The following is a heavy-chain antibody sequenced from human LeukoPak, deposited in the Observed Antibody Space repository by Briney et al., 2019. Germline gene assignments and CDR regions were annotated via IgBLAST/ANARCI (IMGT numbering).Heavy chain of an antibody. CDR3: AVTTDFSVYYYYMDV. V-gene: IGHV3-74*01. J-gene: IGHJ6*03. D-gene: IGHD4-17*01. CDR1: GFIFSYYW. Sequence: GGSLRLSCAASGFIFSYYWMHWVRQAPGKGLVWVSRINTDGSSTTYADSVKGRFTISRDNTKNTLYLQMHSLRAEDTAVYYCAVTTDFSVYYYYMDVWGKGTTVTVSS. CDR2: INTDGSST.